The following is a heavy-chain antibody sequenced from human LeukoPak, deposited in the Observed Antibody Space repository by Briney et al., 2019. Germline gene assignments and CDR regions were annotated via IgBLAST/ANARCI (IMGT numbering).Heavy chain of an antibody. D-gene: IGHD3-16*02. CDR3: ARDRAVRYFDY. CDR1: GSTFSDYD. Sequence: PGESLRLSCAASGSTFSDYDMNWVRQAPGKGLEWVSSISSSSIYVSYADSVKGRYTISRDNAKNSLYLQMNSLRAEDTAVYYCARDRAVRYFDYWGQGTLVTVSS. J-gene: IGHJ4*02. CDR2: ISSSSIYV. V-gene: IGHV3-21*01.